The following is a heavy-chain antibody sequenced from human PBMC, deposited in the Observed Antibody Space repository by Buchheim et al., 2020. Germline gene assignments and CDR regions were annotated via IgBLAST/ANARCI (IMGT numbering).Heavy chain of an antibody. CDR1: GFTFSSYE. J-gene: IGHJ3*02. Sequence: EVQLVESGGGLVQPGGSLRLSCAASGFTFSSYEMNWVRQAPGKGLEWVSYISSSGSTIYYADSVKGRFTISRDKAKNSLYLQMNSLRAEDTAVYYCARDASVVVPVFSNIWGQGT. D-gene: IGHD2-2*01. V-gene: IGHV3-48*03. CDR2: ISSSGSTI. CDR3: ARDASVVVPVFSNI.